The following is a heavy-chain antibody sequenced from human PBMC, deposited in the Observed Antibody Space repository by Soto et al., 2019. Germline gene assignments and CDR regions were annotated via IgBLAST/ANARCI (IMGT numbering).Heavy chain of an antibody. CDR3: AKIPFSAFTGYFDS. V-gene: IGHV3-23*01. J-gene: IGHJ4*02. CDR1: GFTFSSHA. Sequence: GGSLRLSCAASGFTFSSHAMSWVRQAPGKGLEWVSGISDSGDSTYYADSVKGRVTISRDNSKNTLFLQMNSLRAEDTAIYYCAKIPFSAFTGYFDSWGQGTLLTVSS. D-gene: IGHD3-9*01. CDR2: ISDSGDST.